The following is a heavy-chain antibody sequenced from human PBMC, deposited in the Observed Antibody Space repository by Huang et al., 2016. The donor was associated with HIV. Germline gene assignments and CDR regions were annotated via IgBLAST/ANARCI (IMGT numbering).Heavy chain of an antibody. CDR1: GDSITNHY. Sequence: QVQLQESGPGLVKPSETLSLTCTVSGDSITNHYWDWMRQPPGTGLEWIGSVHPSGSTNDNPALKSRVTISVDTSRNQFSLRLSSVTAADTAVYYCARDRRLPIVPSDYWGRGTLVTVSS. J-gene: IGHJ4*02. V-gene: IGHV4-59*11. D-gene: IGHD5-12*01. CDR2: VHPSGST. CDR3: ARDRRLPIVPSDY.